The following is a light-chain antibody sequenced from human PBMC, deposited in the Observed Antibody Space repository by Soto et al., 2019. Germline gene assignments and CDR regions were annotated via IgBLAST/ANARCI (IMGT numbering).Light chain of an antibody. CDR2: AAS. Sequence: QSPSYLAGVIGESRSRSCPASQPVNTHLHRYTQKPGKAPKLLIYAASNLQSGVQSRFSGSGSGTKYDLCLNSLHPEEFATYNCQQGYSNPWTYGLGTKV. V-gene: IGKV1-39*01. J-gene: IGKJ1*01. CDR3: QQGYSNPWT. CDR1: QPVNTH.